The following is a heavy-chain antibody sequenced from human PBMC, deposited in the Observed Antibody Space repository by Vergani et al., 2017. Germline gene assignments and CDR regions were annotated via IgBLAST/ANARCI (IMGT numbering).Heavy chain of an antibody. CDR3: ARDQGGSYLWYFDY. Sequence: VQLVQSGAEVKKPGASVKVSCKASGGTFSSYAMSWVRQAPGKGLEWVSAISGSGGSTYYADSVKGRFTISRDNSKNTLYLQMNSLRAEDTAVYYCARDQGGSYLWYFDYWGQGTLVTVSS. D-gene: IGHD1-26*01. CDR1: GGTFSSYA. CDR2: ISGSGGST. J-gene: IGHJ4*02. V-gene: IGHV3-23*04.